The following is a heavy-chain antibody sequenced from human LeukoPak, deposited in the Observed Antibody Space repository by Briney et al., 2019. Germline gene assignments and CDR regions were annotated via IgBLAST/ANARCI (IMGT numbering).Heavy chain of an antibody. CDR2: INPNSGGT. Sequence: GASVKVSCKASGYTFTGYYMHWVRQAPGQGLEWRGWINPNSGGTNYAQKFQGRVTMTRDTSISTAYMELSRLRSDDTAVYYCAKTGVYYYYGMDVWGQGTTVTVSS. V-gene: IGHV1-2*02. CDR1: GYTFTGYY. CDR3: AKTGVYYYYGMDV. D-gene: IGHD7-27*01. J-gene: IGHJ6*02.